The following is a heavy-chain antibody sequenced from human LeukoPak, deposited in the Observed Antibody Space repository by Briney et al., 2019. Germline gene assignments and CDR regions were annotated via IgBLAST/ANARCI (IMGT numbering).Heavy chain of an antibody. CDR1: GFTLSSNW. D-gene: IGHD3-10*01. Sequence: PGGSLRLSCAASGFTLSSNWMHWVRQAPGKGLVWVSYINTDGSRTGYADSVKGRFTISRDNAKNTLYLQMNTLRAEDTAVYYCARDLYYGSADYWGQGALVTASS. CDR2: INTDGSRT. CDR3: ARDLYYGSADY. V-gene: IGHV3-74*01. J-gene: IGHJ4*02.